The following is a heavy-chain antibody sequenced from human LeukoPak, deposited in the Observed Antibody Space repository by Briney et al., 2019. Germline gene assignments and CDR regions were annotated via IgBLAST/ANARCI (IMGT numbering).Heavy chain of an antibody. CDR3: ARDRGDLMRVGAPRSADY. Sequence: GASVKVSCKASGYTFTSYGISWVRQAPGQGLEWMGWISAYNGNTNYAQKLQGRVTMTTDTSTSTAYMELRSLRSDDTAVYYCARDRGDLMRVGAPRSADYWGQGTLVTVSS. V-gene: IGHV1-18*01. D-gene: IGHD1-26*01. J-gene: IGHJ4*02. CDR2: ISAYNGNT. CDR1: GYTFTSYG.